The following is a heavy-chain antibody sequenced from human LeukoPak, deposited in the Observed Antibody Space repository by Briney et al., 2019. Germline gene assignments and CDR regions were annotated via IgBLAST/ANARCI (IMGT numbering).Heavy chain of an antibody. CDR3: ARFWSCSGGSCSSNWFDP. CDR2: INPNSGGT. V-gene: IGHV1-2*02. D-gene: IGHD2-15*01. Sequence: ASVKVSCKASGYTFTGYYMHWVRQAPGQGLEWMGWINPNSGGTNYAQKFQGRVTMTRDTSISTAYMEPSRLRPDDTAVYYCARFWSCSGGSCSSNWFDPWGQGTLVTVSS. J-gene: IGHJ5*02. CDR1: GYTFTGYY.